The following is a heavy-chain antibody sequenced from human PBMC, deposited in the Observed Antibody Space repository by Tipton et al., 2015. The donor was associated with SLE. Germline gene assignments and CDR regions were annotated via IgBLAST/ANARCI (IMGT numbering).Heavy chain of an antibody. J-gene: IGHJ6*03. CDR2: TYHSGST. CDR3: AREGLGTSHYYYMDV. Sequence: TLSLTCTVSAGSITSYYWSWIRQSPGKGPEWIGHTYHSGSTDYNPSLGSRITISVDTSKNQFSLKLSSVTAADTAVYYCAREGLGTSHYYYMDVWGKGTTVTVSS. D-gene: IGHD7-27*01. CDR1: AGSITSYY. V-gene: IGHV4-59*01.